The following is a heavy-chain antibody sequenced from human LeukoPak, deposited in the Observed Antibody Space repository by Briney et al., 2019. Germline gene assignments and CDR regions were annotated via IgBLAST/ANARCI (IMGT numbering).Heavy chain of an antibody. Sequence: PGGSLTLSCAASGFAFSSHSMHCIRHAPEGGLEWVSSISSSGSYKYYAPSLKGRSTIYRDNADNSVFLQLNSLTVEDTAVYYCARGMIRGALWCVDFWGLGSLVTVSS. CDR1: GFAFSSHS. J-gene: IGHJ4*02. V-gene: IGHV3-21*01. CDR3: ARGMIRGALWCVDF. CDR2: ISSSGSYK. D-gene: IGHD4/OR15-4a*01.